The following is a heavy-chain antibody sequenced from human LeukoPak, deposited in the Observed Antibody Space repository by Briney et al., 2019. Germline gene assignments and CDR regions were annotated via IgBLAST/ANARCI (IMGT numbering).Heavy chain of an antibody. V-gene: IGHV1-18*01. J-gene: IGHJ4*02. CDR3: ARGFYQHFDY. CDR2: ISTYNGNT. Sequence: ASVRVSRKASGYTFTNHDISWVRQAPGQGLEWMGWISTYNGNTNYAQKLQGRVTMTADTSTTTAYMELRSLSSDDTAVYYCARGFYQHFDYWGQGTLVTVSS. CDR1: GYTFTNHD. D-gene: IGHD3-3*01.